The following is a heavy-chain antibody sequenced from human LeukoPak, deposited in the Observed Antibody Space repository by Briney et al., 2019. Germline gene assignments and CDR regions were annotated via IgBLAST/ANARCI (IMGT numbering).Heavy chain of an antibody. J-gene: IGHJ3*02. CDR1: GGTFSSYA. CDR2: IIPILGIA. V-gene: IGHV1-69*04. CDR3: AAARWNYDSRFDAFDI. D-gene: IGHD1-7*01. Sequence: GASVKVSCKASGGTFSSYAISWVRQAPGQGLEWMGRIIPILGIANYAQKFQERVTITRDMSTSTAYMELSSLRSEDTAVYYCAAARWNYDSRFDAFDIWGQGTMVTVSS.